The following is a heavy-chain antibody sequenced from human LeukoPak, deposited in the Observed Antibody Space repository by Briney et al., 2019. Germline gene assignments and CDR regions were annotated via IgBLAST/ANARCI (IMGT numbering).Heavy chain of an antibody. V-gene: IGHV3-23*01. CDR2: ISGSGGST. J-gene: IGHJ4*02. D-gene: IGHD1-1*01. CDR1: GFTFSSYS. Sequence: GGSLRLSCAASGFTFSSYSMNWVRQAPGKGLEWVSAISGSGGSTYYADSVKGRFTISRDNSKNTLYLQMNSLRAEDTAVYYCAKPGNVRLWYYFDYWGQGTLVTVSS. CDR3: AKPGNVRLWYYFDY.